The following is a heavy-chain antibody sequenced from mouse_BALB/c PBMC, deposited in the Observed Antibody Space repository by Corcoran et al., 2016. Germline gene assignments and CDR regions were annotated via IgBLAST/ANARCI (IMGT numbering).Heavy chain of an antibody. V-gene: IGHV3-6*02. CDR3: AREGLRLWYFDV. J-gene: IGHJ1*01. Sequence: DVQLQESGPGVVKPSQSLSLTCSVTGYSITSGYYWNWIRQFPGNKLEWMGYISYDGSNNYNPSLKNRISITRDTSKNQFFLKLNSVTTEDTATYYCAREGLRLWYFDVWGAGTTVTVSS. CDR1: GYSITSGYY. CDR2: ISYDGSN. D-gene: IGHD1-2*01.